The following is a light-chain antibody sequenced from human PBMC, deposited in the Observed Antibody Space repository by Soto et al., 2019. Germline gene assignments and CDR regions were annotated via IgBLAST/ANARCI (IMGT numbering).Light chain of an antibody. CDR3: QQFGSSVT. CDR2: EAS. Sequence: EIVLTQSPATLSLSPGERATLSCRASETVANYLAWYQQKPGLPPRLLIYEASNRVIGIPARFSGSGSGTDFTLTISRLEPEDFAVYYCQQFGSSVTFGQGTRLEIK. CDR1: ETVANY. V-gene: IGKV3D-20*01. J-gene: IGKJ5*01.